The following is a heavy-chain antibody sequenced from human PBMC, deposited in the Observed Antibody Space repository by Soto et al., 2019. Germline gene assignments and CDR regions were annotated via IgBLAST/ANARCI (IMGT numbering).Heavy chain of an antibody. Sequence: ASVKVSCKASGYPFTSHYMHWVRQAPGKGLEWMGIINPSGGGTRYAQKFQGRVTMTRDMSTSTVYTELSSLRSDDTAVYYCARESSSSNFPSFDYWGQGTLVTVSS. D-gene: IGHD2-2*01. CDR3: ARESSSSNFPSFDY. J-gene: IGHJ4*02. V-gene: IGHV1-46*01. CDR2: INPSGGGT. CDR1: GYPFTSHY.